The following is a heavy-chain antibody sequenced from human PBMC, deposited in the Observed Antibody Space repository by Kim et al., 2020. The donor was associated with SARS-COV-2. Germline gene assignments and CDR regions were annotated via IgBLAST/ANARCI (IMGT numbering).Heavy chain of an antibody. CDR2: IDCGNGNT. D-gene: IGHD3-16*01. CDR3: LGGFYFDY. J-gene: IGHJ4*02. V-gene: IGHV1-3*01. Sequence: ASVKVSCKTSGHFFTRDSIHWVRQAPGQGLEWMGGIDCGNGNTIYSQKFQGRVTFTTDTSASTDYMELSLLRSEDSAGYYCLGGFYFDYWGQGALVTVSS. CDR1: GHFFTRDS.